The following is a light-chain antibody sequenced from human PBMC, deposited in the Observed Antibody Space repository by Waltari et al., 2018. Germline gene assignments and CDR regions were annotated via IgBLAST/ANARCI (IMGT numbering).Light chain of an antibody. CDR2: SLS. CDR1: KSNIGADFD. CDR3: QSYDTTLSAVV. J-gene: IGLJ2*01. Sequence: QSVLTQPPSVSGAPGQRVTISCSGTKSNIGADFDVHWYQQVPGTAPTLLLLSLSKRPSGVSDLFSGFKSGASASLVITGLQAEDEAMYYCQSYDTTLSAVVFGGGTRLTV. V-gene: IGLV1-40*01.